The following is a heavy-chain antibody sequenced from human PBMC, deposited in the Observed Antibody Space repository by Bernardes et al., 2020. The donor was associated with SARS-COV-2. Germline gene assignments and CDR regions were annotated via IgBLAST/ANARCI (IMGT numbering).Heavy chain of an antibody. V-gene: IGHV1-18*01. CDR3: ARDYLAVAYYYYGMDV. CDR1: GYTFTNYG. CDR2: ISAYNGNT. D-gene: IGHD6-19*01. Sequence: ASVKVSCKASGYTFTNYGISWVRQAPGQGLEWMGWISAYNGNTNYAQKLQGRVTMTTDTSTSTVYMELRSLRSDDTAVYYCARDYLAVAYYYYGMDVWGQGTTVTVFS. J-gene: IGHJ6*02.